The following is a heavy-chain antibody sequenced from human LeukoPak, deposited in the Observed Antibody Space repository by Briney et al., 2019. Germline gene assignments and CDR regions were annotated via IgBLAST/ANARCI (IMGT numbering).Heavy chain of an antibody. CDR2: ISSSGNT. CDR3: ARAPPGTGDFDY. Sequence: SETLSLTCTVSGASIRNYYWSLIRQSAGKGLEWIGRISSSGNTNYNPSLKSRVTMSVDTSKNQFSLKLSSVTAADTAVYYCARAPPGTGDFDYWGQGTLVTVSS. CDR1: GASIRNYY. V-gene: IGHV4-4*07. J-gene: IGHJ4*02. D-gene: IGHD1-1*01.